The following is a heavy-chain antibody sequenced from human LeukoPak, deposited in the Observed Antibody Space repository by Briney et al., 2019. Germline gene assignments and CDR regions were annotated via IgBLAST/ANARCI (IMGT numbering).Heavy chain of an antibody. V-gene: IGHV3-30*18. J-gene: IGHJ6*02. CDR3: AKDVGWFGELGYGMDV. CDR1: GFTFSSYA. Sequence: PGGSLRLSCAASGFTFSSYAMSWVRQAPGKGLEWVAVISYDGSNKYYADSVKGRFTISRDNSKNTLSLQMDSLRPEDTAVYYSAKDVGWFGELGYGMDVWGQGTTVTVSS. CDR2: ISYDGSNK. D-gene: IGHD3-10*01.